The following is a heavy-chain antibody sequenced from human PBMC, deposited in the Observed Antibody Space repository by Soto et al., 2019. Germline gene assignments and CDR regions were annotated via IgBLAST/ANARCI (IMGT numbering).Heavy chain of an antibody. CDR3: AREVRVRGFAFDI. D-gene: IGHD3-3*01. V-gene: IGHV3-66*01. Sequence: GGSLRLSCAVSGFTVSSDYMNWVRQAPGKGLEWVSFIYSGGNTYYADSVKGRFTISRDNSKNMLYLQMNSLRVEDTAVYYCAREVRVRGFAFDIWGQGTMVTVSS. CDR2: IYSGGNT. CDR1: GFTVSSDY. J-gene: IGHJ3*02.